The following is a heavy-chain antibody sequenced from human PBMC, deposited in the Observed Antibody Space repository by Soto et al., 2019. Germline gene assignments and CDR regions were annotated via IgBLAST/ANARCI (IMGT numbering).Heavy chain of an antibody. V-gene: IGHV3-30*18. CDR3: AKPPGHYYDSSGYFSYFDY. CDR2: ISYDGSNK. Sequence: GGSLRLCCAASGFTFSSYGMHWVRQAPGKGLEWVAVISYDGSNKYYADSVKGRFTISRDNSKNTLYLQMNSLRAEDTAVYYCAKPPGHYYDSSGYFSYFDYWGQGTLVTVSS. J-gene: IGHJ4*02. CDR1: GFTFSSYG. D-gene: IGHD3-22*01.